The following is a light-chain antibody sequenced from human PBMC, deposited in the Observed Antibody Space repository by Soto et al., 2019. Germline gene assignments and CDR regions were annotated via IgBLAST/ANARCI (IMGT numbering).Light chain of an antibody. Sequence: DIQMTQSPSSLSASVGDRITITCRASQSISAYLNWYQHKPGKAPKLLIFAPSTLQTGVPSRFSGSGSGTHSPLTITGLHPEDFATSSCQQTFSSPSTFAQGPKLEI. CDR3: QQTFSSPST. V-gene: IGKV1-39*01. CDR1: QSISAY. J-gene: IGKJ2*01. CDR2: APS.